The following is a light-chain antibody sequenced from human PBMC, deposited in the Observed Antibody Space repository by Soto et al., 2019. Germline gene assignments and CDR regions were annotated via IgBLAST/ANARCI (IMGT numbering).Light chain of an antibody. CDR3: QQYNNWPPTT. CDR1: QSINRY. J-gene: IGKJ1*01. V-gene: IGKV1-5*01. CDR2: AAS. Sequence: DIQMTQSHLTLSASVGDRVTITCRASQSINRYLAWYQQEPGKAPKLLIYAASSLQSGVPSRFSGSGSGTDFTLTISSLQSEDFAVYHCQQYNNWPPTTFGQGTKVDIK.